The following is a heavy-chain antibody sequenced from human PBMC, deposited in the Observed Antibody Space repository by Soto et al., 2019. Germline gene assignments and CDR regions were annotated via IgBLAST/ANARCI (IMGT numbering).Heavy chain of an antibody. J-gene: IGHJ4*02. CDR3: ARDRDYSHTDADVDY. CDR1: GYNFNTYG. CDR2: ISGYNGYT. D-gene: IGHD3-22*01. Sequence: QVQLVQSGAQVRRPGTSVRISCTTSGYNFNTYGIIWVRQAPGQGLEWMGWISGYNGYTKYAQSLEDRGTLSTDTSTRTAFLELRNLRSGDTALYFCARDRDYSHTDADVDYWGQGTLVTVSS. V-gene: IGHV1-18*01.